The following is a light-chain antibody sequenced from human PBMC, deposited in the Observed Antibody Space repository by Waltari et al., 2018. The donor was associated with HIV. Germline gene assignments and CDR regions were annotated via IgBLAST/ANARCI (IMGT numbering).Light chain of an antibody. CDR1: SLRNYF. J-gene: IGLJ1*01. CDR2: GAN. CDR3: HSRDYSGKRYV. Sequence: SSELIQDPAVSVALGQTVTITCHGDSLRNYFASWYQRRPGQAPQLVFYGANSRHAGISDRFSGSSSGNIASLTITGTQAEDEGDYFCHSRDYSGKRYVFGAGTRVTVL. V-gene: IGLV3-19*01.